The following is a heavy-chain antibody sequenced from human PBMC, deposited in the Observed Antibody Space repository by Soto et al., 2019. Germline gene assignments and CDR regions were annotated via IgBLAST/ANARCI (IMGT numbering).Heavy chain of an antibody. CDR2: ISYDGSNK. V-gene: IGHV3-30-3*01. D-gene: IGHD3-10*01. Sequence: QVQLVESGGGVVQPGRSLRLSCAASGFTLSSYAMPGVRQATGKGLAWVAVISYDGSNKYYADSVKGRFTISRDNSKNTLYLQMNSLSVEDTAVYYCARPEYLPPVRGVIIPPHNGMDVWGQGTTVTVSS. CDR1: GFTLSSYA. J-gene: IGHJ6*02. CDR3: ARPEYLPPVRGVIIPPHNGMDV.